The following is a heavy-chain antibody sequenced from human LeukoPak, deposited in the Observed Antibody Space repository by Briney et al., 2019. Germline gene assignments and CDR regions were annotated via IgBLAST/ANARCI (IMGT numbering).Heavy chain of an antibody. D-gene: IGHD3-22*01. Sequence: SVKVSCKASVGTFSSYAISWVRQAPGQGLEWMGGIIPIFGTANYAQKFQGRVTITADESTSTAYMELSSLRSEDTAVYYCARAQGPTHYNPHYYDSSGYYQWYFDYWGQGTLVTVSS. J-gene: IGHJ4*02. CDR1: VGTFSSYA. V-gene: IGHV1-69*13. CDR3: ARAQGPTHYNPHYYDSSGYYQWYFDY. CDR2: IIPIFGTA.